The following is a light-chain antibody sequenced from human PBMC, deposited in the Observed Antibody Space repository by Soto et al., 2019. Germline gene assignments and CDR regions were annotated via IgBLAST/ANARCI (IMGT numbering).Light chain of an antibody. CDR1: SGSVSINYY. CDR3: VLYMGGGVWV. Sequence: QAVVTQEPSFSVSPGGTVTLTCGLSSGSVSINYYPSWYQQTPGQPPRTLIYSTNTRSSGVPDRFSGSILGNKAALTITGAQADDESDYYCVLYMGGGVWVFGGGTKLT. V-gene: IGLV8-61*01. CDR2: STN. J-gene: IGLJ3*02.